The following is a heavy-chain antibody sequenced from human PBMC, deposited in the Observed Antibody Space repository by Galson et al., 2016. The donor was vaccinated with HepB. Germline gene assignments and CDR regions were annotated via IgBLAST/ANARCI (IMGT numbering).Heavy chain of an antibody. CDR1: GFSVSQNY. D-gene: IGHD3-10*01. CDR3: ARAGSRVGFYLRFGFFDS. V-gene: IGHV3-53*01. J-gene: IGHJ4*02. CDR2: IYSGNNA. Sequence: SLRLSCAVSGFSVSQNYMTWVRQAPGKGLEWLSVIYSGNNAYYADSAKGRLTISRDNFRNTLHLQINSLRAEDTAVYYCARAGSRVGFYLRFGFFDSWGQGTLVTVSS.